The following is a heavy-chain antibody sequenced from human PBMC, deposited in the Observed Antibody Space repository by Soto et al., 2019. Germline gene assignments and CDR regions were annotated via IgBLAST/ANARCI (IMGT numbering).Heavy chain of an antibody. J-gene: IGHJ3*02. CDR3: ASSANLTPDAFDI. CDR2: TYYKSKWYN. V-gene: IGHV6-1*01. Sequence: SQNLSLTCALYGYSVSSISAAWNWIRQSPSSGLEWLRRTYYKSKWYNDYAVSVKSRITINPDTSKKQFSRQLNSVTPEDTALYCCASSANLTPDAFDIWGQGTMVTVSS. D-gene: IGHD2-8*01. CDR1: GYSVSSISAA.